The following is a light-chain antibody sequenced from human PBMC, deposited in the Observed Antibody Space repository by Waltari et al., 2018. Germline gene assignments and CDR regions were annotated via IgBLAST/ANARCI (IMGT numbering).Light chain of an antibody. V-gene: IGKV4-1*01. CDR2: WAS. CDR1: QPLFYSSNNKNY. CDR3: QQYYTTPT. J-gene: IGKJ1*01. Sequence: DIVMTQSPDSLAGSLGERATIHRKSSQPLFYSSNNKNYLAWYQLKPGQPPKLLIFWASTRESGVPDRFSGSGSATDFTLTIDTLQAEDVAVYYCQQYYTTPTFGQGTKVEIK.